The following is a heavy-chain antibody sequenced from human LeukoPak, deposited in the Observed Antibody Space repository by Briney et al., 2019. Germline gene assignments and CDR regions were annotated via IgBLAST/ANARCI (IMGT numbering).Heavy chain of an antibody. CDR3: ATKIGYCSSTSCYSGPHQWYNWFDP. J-gene: IGHJ5*02. V-gene: IGHV1-3*01. D-gene: IGHD2-2*01. CDR2: INAGNGNT. Sequence: AASVKVSCTASGYTLTSYAMHWVRQAPGQRIEWVGWINAGNGNTKYSQKFQGRVTITADESTSTAYMELSSLRSEDTAVYYWATKIGYCSSTSCYSGPHQWYNWFDPWGQGTLVTVSS. CDR1: GYTLTSYA.